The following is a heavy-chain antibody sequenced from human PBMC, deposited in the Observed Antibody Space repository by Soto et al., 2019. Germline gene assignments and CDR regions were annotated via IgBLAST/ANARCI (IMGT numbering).Heavy chain of an antibody. Sequence: GASVKVSCKASGYTFTSYAMHWVRQAPGQRLEWMGWINAGNGNTKYSQKFQGRVTITRDTSASTAYMGLSSLRSEDTAVYYCARWCTNGVCSPFDLWGRGTLVTVSS. V-gene: IGHV1-3*01. CDR2: INAGNGNT. CDR1: GYTFTSYA. D-gene: IGHD2-8*01. J-gene: IGHJ2*01. CDR3: ARWCTNGVCSPFDL.